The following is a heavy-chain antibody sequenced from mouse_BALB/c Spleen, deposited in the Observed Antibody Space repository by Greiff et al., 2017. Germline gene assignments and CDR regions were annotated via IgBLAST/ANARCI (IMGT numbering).Heavy chain of an antibody. CDR3: ARNSGHYDGYPYYFDY. D-gene: IGHD2-3*01. V-gene: IGHV2-2*02. CDR1: GFSLTSYG. CDR2: IWSGGST. Sequence: QVQLKESGPGLVQPSQSLSITCTVSGFSLTSYGVHWVRQSPGKGLEWLGVIWSGGSTDYNAAFISRLSISKDNSKSQVFFKMNSLQANDTAIYYCARNSGHYDGYPYYFDYWGQGTTLTVSS. J-gene: IGHJ2*01.